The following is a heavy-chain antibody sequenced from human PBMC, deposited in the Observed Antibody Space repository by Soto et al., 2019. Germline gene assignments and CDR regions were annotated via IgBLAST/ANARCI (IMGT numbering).Heavy chain of an antibody. D-gene: IGHD5-12*01. CDR2: MNPNSGNT. V-gene: IGHV1-8*01. CDR3: ALGRWLQLYLAEGYYFDY. J-gene: IGHJ4*02. CDR1: GYTFTSYD. Sequence: ASVKVSCKASGYTFTSYDINWVRQATGQGLEWMGWMNPNSGNTGYAQKFQGRVTMTRNTSISTAYMELSSLRSEDTAVYYCALGRWLQLYLAEGYYFDYWGQGTLVTVSS.